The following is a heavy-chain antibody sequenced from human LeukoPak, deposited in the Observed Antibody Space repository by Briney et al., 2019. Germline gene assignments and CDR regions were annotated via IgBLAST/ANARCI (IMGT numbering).Heavy chain of an antibody. CDR1: GYSISSGYY. Sequence: SETLSLTCTVSGYSISSGYYWGWIWQPPGKGLEWIGSIYHSGSTYYNPSLKSRVTISVDTSKNQFSLKLSSVTAADTAVYYCARAYSSSWHLDYWGQGTLVTVSS. V-gene: IGHV4-38-2*02. CDR3: ARAYSSSWHLDY. J-gene: IGHJ4*02. CDR2: IYHSGST. D-gene: IGHD6-13*01.